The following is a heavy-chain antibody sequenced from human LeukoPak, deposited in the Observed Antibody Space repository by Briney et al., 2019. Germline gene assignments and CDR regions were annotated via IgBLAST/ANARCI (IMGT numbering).Heavy chain of an antibody. CDR3: ARDSDWNDGLDY. Sequence: PGRSLRLSCAASGFTFDDYAMHWVRQPPGKGLEWVSGISWNSGSIGYADSVKGRFTVSRNNARNSLYLQVNSLRAEDTAVYYCARDSDWNDGLDYWGQGTLVTVSS. V-gene: IGHV3-9*01. D-gene: IGHD1-1*01. CDR1: GFTFDDYA. J-gene: IGHJ4*02. CDR2: ISWNSGSI.